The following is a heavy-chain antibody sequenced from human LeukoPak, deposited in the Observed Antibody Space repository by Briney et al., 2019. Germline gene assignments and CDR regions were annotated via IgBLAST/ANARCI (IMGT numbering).Heavy chain of an antibody. D-gene: IGHD4-17*01. CDR3: ARLGDYGDSGDY. J-gene: IGHJ4*02. CDR1: GGSISSGGYY. Sequence: SQTLSLTCTVPGGSISSGGYYWSWLRQHPGKGLEWIGYIYYSGSTNYNPSLKSRVTISVDTSKNQFSLKLSSVTAADTAVYYCARLGDYGDSGDYWGQGTLVTVSS. CDR2: IYYSGST. V-gene: IGHV4-31*03.